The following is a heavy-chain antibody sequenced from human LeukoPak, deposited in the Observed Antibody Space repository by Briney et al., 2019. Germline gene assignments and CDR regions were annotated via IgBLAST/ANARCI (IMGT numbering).Heavy chain of an antibody. CDR2: RSAYNGNT. J-gene: IGHJ4*02. CDR1: GYTFTNYG. CDR3: ARDRTIAVAGNEFDY. Sequence: ASVKVSCKASGYTFTNYGITWVRQAPGQGLEWMGWRSAYNGNTKYAQTLQGRATMTTDTSTSTAYMELRSLRAEDTAVYYCARDRTIAVAGNEFDYWGQGTLVTVSS. V-gene: IGHV1-18*01. D-gene: IGHD6-19*01.